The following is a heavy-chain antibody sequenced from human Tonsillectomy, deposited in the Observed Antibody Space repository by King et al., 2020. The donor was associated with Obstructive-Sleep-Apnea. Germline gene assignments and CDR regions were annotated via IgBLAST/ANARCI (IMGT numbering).Heavy chain of an antibody. J-gene: IGHJ4*02. CDR1: GGSISSYY. V-gene: IGHV4-59*08. CDR3: ARSLDSSGYYYTNY. Sequence: VQLQESGPGLVKPSETLSLTCTVSGGSISSYYWSWIRQPPGKGLEWIGYISYSGSTNYNPSLKSRVTISVATSKNQFSLKRSSVTAADTAVYYCARSLDSSGYYYTNYWGQGTLVTVSS. CDR2: ISYSGST. D-gene: IGHD3-22*01.